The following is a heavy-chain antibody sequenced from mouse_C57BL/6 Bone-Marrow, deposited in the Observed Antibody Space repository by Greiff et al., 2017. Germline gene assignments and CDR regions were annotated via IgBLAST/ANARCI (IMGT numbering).Heavy chain of an antibody. V-gene: IGHV1-69*01. J-gene: IGHJ4*01. D-gene: IGHD3-2*02. CDR1: GYTFTSYW. CDR2: IDPSDSYT. CDR3: AREVSSGYYAMDY. Sequence: QVQLQQPGAELVMPGASVKLSCKASGYTFTSYWMHWVKQRPGQGLEWIGEIDPSDSYTNYNQKFKGKSTLTVDKSSSTAYMQLSSLTSEDSAVYYCAREVSSGYYAMDYWVQGTSVTVSS.